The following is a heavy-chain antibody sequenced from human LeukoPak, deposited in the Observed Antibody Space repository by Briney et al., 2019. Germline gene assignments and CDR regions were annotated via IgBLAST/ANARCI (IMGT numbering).Heavy chain of an antibody. CDR1: GYTFTSYG. CDR3: ATDPLTYGDYYFDY. V-gene: IGHV1-18*01. D-gene: IGHD4-17*01. J-gene: IGHJ4*02. CDR2: ISAYNGNT. Sequence: ASVKVSCKASGYTFTSYGISWVRQAPGQGLERMGWISAYNGNTNYAQKLQGRVTMTTDTSTSTAYMELRSLRSEDTAVYYCATDPLTYGDYYFDYWGQGTLVTVSS.